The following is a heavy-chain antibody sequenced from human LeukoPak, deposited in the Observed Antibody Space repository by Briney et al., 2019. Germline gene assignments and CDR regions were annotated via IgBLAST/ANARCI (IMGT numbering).Heavy chain of an antibody. CDR3: ATYSRSSSSLADFLYYYYMDV. D-gene: IGHD6-6*01. CDR2: ISAYNGNT. CDR1: GYTFTSYG. Sequence: ASVKVSCKASGYTFTSYGISWVRQAPGQGLEWMGWISAYNGNTNYAQKFQGRVTITADESTSTAYMELSSLRSEDTAVYYCATYSRSSSSLADFLYYYYMDVWGKGTTVTVSS. V-gene: IGHV1-18*01. J-gene: IGHJ6*03.